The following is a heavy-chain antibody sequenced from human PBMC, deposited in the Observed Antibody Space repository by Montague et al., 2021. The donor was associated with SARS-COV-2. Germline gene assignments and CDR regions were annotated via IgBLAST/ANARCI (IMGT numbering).Heavy chain of an antibody. D-gene: IGHD3-9*01. CDR3: ARISDYDILAGSYSGFDY. V-gene: IGHV2-70*01. J-gene: IGHJ4*02. CDR2: IAWDDDK. CDR1: GFTLSTSGMC. Sequence: PALVKPTQTLTLTCTFSGFTLSTSGMCVSWIRQPPGKALEWLALIAWDDDKYYSTSLKTRLTISKDTSKNQVVLTMTNMDPVDTATYYCARISDYDILAGSYSGFDYWGQGTLVTVSS.